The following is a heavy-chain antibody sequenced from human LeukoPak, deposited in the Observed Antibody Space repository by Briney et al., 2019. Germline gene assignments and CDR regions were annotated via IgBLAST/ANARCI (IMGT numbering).Heavy chain of an antibody. CDR1: GYTFTKYG. J-gene: IGHJ4*02. CDR2: ISVYDGNT. D-gene: IGHD3-22*01. CDR3: VRARGDRSGYYRY. V-gene: IGHV1-18*01. Sequence: ASVKVSCKTSGYTFTKYGISWVRQAPGQGPEWMGWISVYDGNTNYAQKLQDRPTLTTDTSTDTAHMELRSLRSDDTAVYYCVRARGDRSGYYRYWGQGTLVTDSS.